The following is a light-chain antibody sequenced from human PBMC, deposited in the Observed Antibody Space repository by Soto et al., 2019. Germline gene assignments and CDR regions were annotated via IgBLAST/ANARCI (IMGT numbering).Light chain of an antibody. V-gene: IGKV3D-15*01. CDR3: HHYET. Sequence: EIVMTQSPATVSVSTGERATLSCRASQSVSILLAWYQQKPGQAPRLLMYGASIRAAGVPDRFSGSGSGTEFTLTISRLEPEDFTVYYCHHYETFGQGAKV. J-gene: IGKJ1*01. CDR1: QSVSIL. CDR2: GAS.